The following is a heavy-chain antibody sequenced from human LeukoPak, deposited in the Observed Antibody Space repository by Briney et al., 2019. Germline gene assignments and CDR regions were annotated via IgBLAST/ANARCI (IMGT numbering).Heavy chain of an antibody. J-gene: IGHJ4*02. CDR3: ARMSSGITPDFDY. CDR1: GGSISSYY. Sequence: SETLSLTCTVSGGSISSYYWSWIRQPPGKGLEWIGYIYYSGSINYNPSLKSRVTISVDTSKNQFSLKLSSVTAADTAVYYCARMSSGITPDFDYWGQGTLVTVSS. D-gene: IGHD3-10*01. V-gene: IGHV4-59*08. CDR2: IYYSGSI.